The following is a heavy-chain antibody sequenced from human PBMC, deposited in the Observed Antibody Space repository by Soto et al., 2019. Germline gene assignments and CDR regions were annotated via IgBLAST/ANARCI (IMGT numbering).Heavy chain of an antibody. CDR1: GYTFTTYG. CDR3: TREGSAPYYYYGMDA. V-gene: IGHV1-18*01. Sequence: QVQLEQSAPEVKKPGASVKVSCKASGYTFTTYGISWVRQAPGQALEWLGWINTHNGNTNYAQNLQGRVIMTADTSTSTAYMELRSLRSDDTAIYYCTREGSAPYYYYGMDAWGQGTTVTVSS. D-gene: IGHD3-10*01. J-gene: IGHJ6*02. CDR2: INTHNGNT.